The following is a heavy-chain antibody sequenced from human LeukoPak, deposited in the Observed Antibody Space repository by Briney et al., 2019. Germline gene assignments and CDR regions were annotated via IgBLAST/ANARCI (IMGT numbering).Heavy chain of an antibody. Sequence: PSETLSLTCTVSGGSISSYYWSWIRQPAGKGLECIGPIYTTGNTDYNPSLKSRVTMSVDTSKNQFSLKLRSVTPEDTAVYYCARSSSWYGLFDYWGQGTLVTVSS. CDR1: GGSISSYY. CDR3: ARSSSWYGLFDY. CDR2: IYTTGNT. V-gene: IGHV4-4*07. J-gene: IGHJ4*02. D-gene: IGHD6-13*01.